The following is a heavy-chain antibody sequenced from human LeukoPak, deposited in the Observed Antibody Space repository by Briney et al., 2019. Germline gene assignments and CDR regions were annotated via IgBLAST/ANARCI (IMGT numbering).Heavy chain of an antibody. J-gene: IGHJ4*02. CDR3: ARVYITIFGVVTRTLYYFDY. CDR1: GGSFSGYY. CDR2: INHSGST. V-gene: IGHV4-34*01. Sequence: PSETLSLTCAVYGGSFSGYYWSWIRQPPGKGLEWIGEINHSGSTNYNPSLKSRVTISVDTSKNQFSLKLSSVTAADTAVYYCARVYITIFGVVTRTLYYFDYWGQGTLVTVSS. D-gene: IGHD3-3*01.